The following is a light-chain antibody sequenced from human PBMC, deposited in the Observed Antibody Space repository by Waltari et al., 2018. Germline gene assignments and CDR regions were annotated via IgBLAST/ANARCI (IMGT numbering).Light chain of an antibody. V-gene: IGLV6-57*03. Sequence: NFMLTQPHSVSEYPGKPVTISCTRSSGSIASNYVQWYQQRPGSAPTTVIYEDNQRPSGVPDRFSGSIDSSSNSASLTISGLKTEDEADYYCQSYDSSNHVVFGGGTKLTVL. CDR3: QSYDSSNHVV. CDR1: SGSIASNY. J-gene: IGLJ2*01. CDR2: EDN.